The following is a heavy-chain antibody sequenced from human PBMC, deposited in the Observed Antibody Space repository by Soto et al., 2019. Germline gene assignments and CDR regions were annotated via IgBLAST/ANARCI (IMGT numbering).Heavy chain of an antibody. CDR1: GDSISSYY. CDR3: ARLYSSGWSHSDY. D-gene: IGHD6-19*01. Sequence: SETLSLTCTVSGDSISSYYWTWIRQPPGKGLEWIGYIYYSGSTNYNPSLKSRVTISVDTSKNQFTLKLSSVTAADTAVYYCARLYSSGWSHSDYWGQGTLVTVSS. CDR2: IYYSGST. V-gene: IGHV4-59*08. J-gene: IGHJ4*02.